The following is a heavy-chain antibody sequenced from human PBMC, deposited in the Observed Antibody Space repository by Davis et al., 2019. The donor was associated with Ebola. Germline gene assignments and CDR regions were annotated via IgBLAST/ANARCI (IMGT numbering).Heavy chain of an antibody. Sequence: ASVKVSCKASGYTFTSYAMHWVRQAPGQRLEWMGWISAYNGNTNYAQKLQGRVTMATDTSTSTAYMELRSLRSDDTAVYYCARDVGFWRSGGSNEASYYYYYYMDVWGKGTTVTVSS. D-gene: IGHD2-15*01. CDR2: ISAYNGNT. CDR1: GYTFTSYA. V-gene: IGHV1-18*01. J-gene: IGHJ6*03. CDR3: ARDVGFWRSGGSNEASYYYYYYMDV.